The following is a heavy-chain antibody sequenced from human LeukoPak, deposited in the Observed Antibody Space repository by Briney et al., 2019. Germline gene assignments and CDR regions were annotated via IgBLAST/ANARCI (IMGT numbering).Heavy chain of an antibody. J-gene: IGHJ4*02. CDR1: GFTLSSYT. D-gene: IGHD1-26*01. CDR2: FTSDGNSM. Sequence: GGSLRLSCAASGFTLSSYTMYWVRQAPGRGLVWVARFTSDGNSMTYADFVKGRFTVSKDIAKNTLYLQMNSLRAEDTAVYYCARAQVGTPTDCWGQGTLVTVSS. V-gene: IGHV3-74*01. CDR3: ARAQVGTPTDC.